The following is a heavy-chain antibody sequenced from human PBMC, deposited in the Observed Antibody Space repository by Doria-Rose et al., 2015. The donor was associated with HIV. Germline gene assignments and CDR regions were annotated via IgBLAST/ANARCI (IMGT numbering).Heavy chain of an antibody. CDR1: GVSLSSPGMG. CDR3: ARIKSSRWYHKYYFDF. J-gene: IGHJ4*02. CDR2: IFSDDER. D-gene: IGHD6-13*01. V-gene: IGHV2-26*01. Sequence: SGPVLVKPTETLTLTCTVSGVSLSSPGMGVSWIRQPPGKALEWLANIFSDDERSYKTSLKSRLTISRGSSKSQVVLPMTDMGPVDTATYYCARIKSSRWYHKYYFDFWGQGTLVIVSA.